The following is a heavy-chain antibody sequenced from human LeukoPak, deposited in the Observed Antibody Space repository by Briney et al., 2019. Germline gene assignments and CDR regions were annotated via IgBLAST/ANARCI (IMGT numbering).Heavy chain of an antibody. V-gene: IGHV4-39*01. CDR1: GVSISSSNSY. CDR3: ARPAFGGYDSGYYYYMDV. Sequence: SETLSLTCTVSGVSISSSNSYWGWIRQPPGKGLEWIGSIYYSGSTYYNPSLKSRVTISVDTSKNQFSLKLSSMTAADTAVYYCARPAFGGYDSGYYYYMDVWGKGTTVTISS. D-gene: IGHD5-12*01. J-gene: IGHJ6*03. CDR2: IYYSGST.